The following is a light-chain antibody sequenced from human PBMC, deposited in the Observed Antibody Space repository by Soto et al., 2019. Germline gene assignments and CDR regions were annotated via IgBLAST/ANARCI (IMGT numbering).Light chain of an antibody. V-gene: IGKV3-20*01. J-gene: IGKJ1*01. CDR2: GAS. CDR1: QSVSSSY. Sequence: EIVLTQSPGTLSLTRGERATLSCRASQSVSSSYLAWYQQKPGQAPRLLIYGASSRATGIPDRFSGSGSGTDFTLTISRLEPEDFAVYYCQQYGSSQWTFGQGTKVEIK. CDR3: QQYGSSQWT.